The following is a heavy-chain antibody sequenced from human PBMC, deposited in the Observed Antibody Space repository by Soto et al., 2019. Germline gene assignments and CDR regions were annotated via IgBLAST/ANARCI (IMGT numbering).Heavy chain of an antibody. J-gene: IGHJ6*02. V-gene: IGHV3-30-3*01. CDR2: ISYDGSNK. Sequence: AGGSLRLSCAASGFTFSSYAMHWVRQAPGKGLEWVAVISYDGSNKYYADSVKGRFTISRDNSKNTLYLQMNSLRAEDTAVYYCAREDLLGPYYYYGMDVWGQGTTVTVSS. CDR1: GFTFSSYA. CDR3: AREDLLGPYYYYGMDV. D-gene: IGHD3-10*01.